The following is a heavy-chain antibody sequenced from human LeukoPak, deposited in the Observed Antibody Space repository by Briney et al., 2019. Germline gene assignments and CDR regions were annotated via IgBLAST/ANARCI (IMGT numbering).Heavy chain of an antibody. D-gene: IGHD1-26*01. CDR3: AKDPGGPSKGHGGSYVTPQAMDYFDY. V-gene: IGHV3-23*01. Sequence: GGPLRLSCAASGFPLSSYAMRWVRQARGKGLEWGSAISGSGGSTYYADSVKGRFTISRDNSKNTLYLQMNSLRAEDTAVYYCAKDPGGPSKGHGGSYVTPQAMDYFDYWGQGTLVTVSS. CDR2: ISGSGGST. CDR1: GFPLSSYA. J-gene: IGHJ4*02.